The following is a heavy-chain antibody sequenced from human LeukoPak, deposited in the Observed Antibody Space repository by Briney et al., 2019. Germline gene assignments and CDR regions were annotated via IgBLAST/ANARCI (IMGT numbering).Heavy chain of an antibody. J-gene: IGHJ5*02. D-gene: IGHD3-10*01. CDR3: AGGSPRRQNWFDR. V-gene: IGHV1-2*02. CDR2: INPNSGGT. Sequence: ASVKLSFTSSGYTFTVYYMHWVRQPPGQGLEGMGGINPNSGGTNYSQKFQGRVTMTRDTSISTAYMELSRLRSDDTDVYYCAGGSPRRQNWFDRWGEGTLVTVS. CDR1: GYTFTVYY.